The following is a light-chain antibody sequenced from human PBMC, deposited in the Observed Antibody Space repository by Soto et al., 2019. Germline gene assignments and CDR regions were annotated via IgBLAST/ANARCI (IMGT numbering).Light chain of an antibody. Sequence: QSVRTQPASVSGSPGQSITISCTGTSSDVGGYNYVSWYQQHPGKAPKLMISEVSNRPSGVSNRFSGSKSGNTASLTISGLQAEDEADYYCSSYTSSSTLYVFGTGTKVTVL. CDR3: SSYTSSSTLYV. V-gene: IGLV2-14*01. CDR1: SSDVGGYNY. J-gene: IGLJ1*01. CDR2: EVS.